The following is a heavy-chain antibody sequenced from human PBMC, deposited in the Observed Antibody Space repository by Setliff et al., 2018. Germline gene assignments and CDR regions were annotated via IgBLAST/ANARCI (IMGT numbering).Heavy chain of an antibody. J-gene: IGHJ6*02. D-gene: IGHD3-22*01. Sequence: SGPTLVNPTETLTLTCTISGFSLSDGRVGVTWIRQPPGKALEWLATIFSMDQKSYSTSLESRLLISKDTSATQVVLMMTNMNPADTGTYCCARIGTSSVLYGMDVWGQGTTVTVSS. CDR2: IFSMDQK. V-gene: IGHV2-26*03. CDR1: GFSLSDGRVG. CDR3: ARIGTSSVLYGMDV.